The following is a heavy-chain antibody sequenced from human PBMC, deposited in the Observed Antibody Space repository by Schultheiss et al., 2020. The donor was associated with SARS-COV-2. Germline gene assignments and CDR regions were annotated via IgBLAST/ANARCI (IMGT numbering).Heavy chain of an antibody. CDR3: ARGGLLWLGELLF. CDR2: TRNKANGYST. V-gene: IGHV3-72*01. Sequence: GESLKISCAASGFTFTVYSMSWVRRAPGKGLEWVGRTRNKANGYSTEYAASVKGRFTISRDESRNALYLQMNSLKTEDTAVYHCARGGLLWLGELLFWGQGTLVTVSS. CDR1: GFTFTVYS. D-gene: IGHD3-10*01. J-gene: IGHJ1*01.